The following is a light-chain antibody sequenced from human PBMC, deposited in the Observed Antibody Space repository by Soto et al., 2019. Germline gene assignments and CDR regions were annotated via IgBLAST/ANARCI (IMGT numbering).Light chain of an antibody. CDR3: QHRANVVS. CDR2: DTF. CDR1: QSVSNY. J-gene: IGKJ4*01. Sequence: EIVLTQSPATLSLSPGDRATLSCRASQSVSNYLAWYQQKPGQVPKLLIYDTFHRAPGIPVRFSGSGFGTDFPLTSSSLESDDFAVYYCQHRANVVSFGGGTKMEIK. V-gene: IGKV3-11*01.